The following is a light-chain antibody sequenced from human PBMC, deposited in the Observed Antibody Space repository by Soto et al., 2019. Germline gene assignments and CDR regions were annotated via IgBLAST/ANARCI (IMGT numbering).Light chain of an antibody. Sequence: EIVMTQSPATLSVSPGERATLSCRASQSVSSKLAWYQQKPGQAPSLLIYGASTRATGIPARFSGSGSGTEFTLTISSLQSEDFAVYYCQQYNNWPLTFGGGTKVEIK. CDR3: QQYNNWPLT. J-gene: IGKJ4*01. CDR2: GAS. V-gene: IGKV3-15*01. CDR1: QSVSSK.